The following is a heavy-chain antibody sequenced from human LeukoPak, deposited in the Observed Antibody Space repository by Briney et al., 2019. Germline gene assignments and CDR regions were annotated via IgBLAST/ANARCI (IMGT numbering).Heavy chain of an antibody. CDR1: GFTFSTYS. V-gene: IGHV3-21*01. J-gene: IGHJ4*02. CDR2: ISSGSSYI. D-gene: IGHD6-19*01. Sequence: GGSLRLSCAASGFTFSTYSMNWVRQAPGKGLGWVSSISSGSSYIYYADSVKGRFTISRDNAKNSLYLQMNSLRAEDTAVYYCARDLYSSGWYVVYWGQGTLVTVSS. CDR3: ARDLYSSGWYVVY.